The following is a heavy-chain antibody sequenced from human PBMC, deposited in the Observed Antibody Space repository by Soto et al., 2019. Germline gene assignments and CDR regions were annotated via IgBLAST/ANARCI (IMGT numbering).Heavy chain of an antibody. CDR1: GGSFSGYY. CDR2: INHSGST. J-gene: IGHJ4*02. V-gene: IGHV4-34*01. Sequence: SETLSLTCAVYGGSFSGYYWSWIRQPPGKGLEWIGEINHSGSTNYNPSLKSRVTISVDTSKNQFSLKLSSVTAADTAVYYCARGGKHLAPPGYWGQGTLVTVSS. CDR3: ARGGKHLAPPGY.